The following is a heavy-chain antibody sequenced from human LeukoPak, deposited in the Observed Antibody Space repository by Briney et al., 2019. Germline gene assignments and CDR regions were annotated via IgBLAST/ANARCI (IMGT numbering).Heavy chain of an antibody. CDR2: IYTSGSP. CDR1: GGSIGSGNYY. D-gene: IGHD4-11*01. Sequence: SQTLSLTCTVSGGSIGSGNYYWSWIRQPAGRGLEWIGRIYTSGSPTYNPSLKSRVTMSVDTSKNQFSLKLNSVTATDNAVYYCARESDYSNDVDFWGQGTLVTVSS. J-gene: IGHJ4*02. V-gene: IGHV4-61*02. CDR3: ARESDYSNDVDF.